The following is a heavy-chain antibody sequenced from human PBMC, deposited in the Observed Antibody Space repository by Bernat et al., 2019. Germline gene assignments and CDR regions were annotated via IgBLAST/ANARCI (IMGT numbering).Heavy chain of an antibody. V-gene: IGHV1-18*01. CDR1: GYTFTSYG. CDR3: ARDPSHYYDSSGYWPSSETHNYYYYGMDV. J-gene: IGHJ6*02. Sequence: QVQLVQSGAEVKKPGASVKVSCKASGYTFTSYGISWVRQAPGQGLEWMGWISAYNGNTKYSQKFQGRVTITRDTSASTAYMELSSLRSEDTAVYYCARDPSHYYDSSGYWPSSETHNYYYYGMDVWGQGTTVTVSS. CDR2: ISAYNGNT. D-gene: IGHD3-22*01.